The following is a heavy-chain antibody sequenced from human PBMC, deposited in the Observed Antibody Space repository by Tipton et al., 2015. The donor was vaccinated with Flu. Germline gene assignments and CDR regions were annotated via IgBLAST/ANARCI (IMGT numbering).Heavy chain of an antibody. V-gene: IGHV1-2*06. CDR3: ARVGLLYDLDY. Sequence: QLVQSGAEVKKPGASVKVSCRASGYTFTGYFLHWVRLAPGQGLEWMGRVNPSSGVTNYAQKFQDRVTMTRDTSLTTAYMELNRLTSADTAIYFCARVGLLYDLDYWGQGTLVTVSS. CDR2: VNPSSGVT. CDR1: GYTFTGYF. D-gene: IGHD2-8*01. J-gene: IGHJ4*02.